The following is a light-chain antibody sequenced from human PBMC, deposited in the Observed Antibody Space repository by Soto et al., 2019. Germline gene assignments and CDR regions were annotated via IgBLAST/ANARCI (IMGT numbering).Light chain of an antibody. CDR3: QQSYNTPYT. J-gene: IGKJ2*01. CDR1: QSVRTY. V-gene: IGKV3-11*01. Sequence: EIVLTQSPVTLSLSPGERATLSCRASQSVRTYLAWYQVKPGQAPRLLIYDASRRASGVPARFSGSGSGTDFTLTISSLEPEDFATYYCQQSYNTPYTFGQGTRLEIK. CDR2: DAS.